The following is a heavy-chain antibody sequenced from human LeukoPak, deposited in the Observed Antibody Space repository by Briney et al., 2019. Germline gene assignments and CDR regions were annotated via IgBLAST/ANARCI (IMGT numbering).Heavy chain of an antibody. J-gene: IGHJ6*02. Sequence: SETLSLACTVSGGSISSGGYYWSWIRQHPGKGLEWIGYIYYSGSTYYNPSLKSRVTISVDTSKNQFSLKLSSVTAADTAVYYCARDRLAVGATGLDYAMDVWGQGTTVTVSS. D-gene: IGHD1-26*01. CDR2: IYYSGST. CDR3: ARDRLAVGATGLDYAMDV. V-gene: IGHV4-31*03. CDR1: GGSISSGGYY.